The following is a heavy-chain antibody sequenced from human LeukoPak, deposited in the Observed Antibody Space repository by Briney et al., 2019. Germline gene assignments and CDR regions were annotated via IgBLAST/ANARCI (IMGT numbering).Heavy chain of an antibody. Sequence: ASVKVSCKASGYTFTSYGISWVRQAPGQGLEWMGWISAYNGNTNYAQKLQGRVTMTTDTSTSTAYMELRSLRSDDTAVYYCARTPAGSNYNIVGATVWFDPWGQGTLVTVSS. CDR3: ARTPAGSNYNIVGATVWFDP. CDR1: GYTFTSYG. V-gene: IGHV1-18*01. J-gene: IGHJ5*02. CDR2: ISAYNGNT. D-gene: IGHD1-26*01.